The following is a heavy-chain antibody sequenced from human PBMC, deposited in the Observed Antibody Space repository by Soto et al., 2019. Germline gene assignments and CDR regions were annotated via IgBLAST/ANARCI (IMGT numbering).Heavy chain of an antibody. J-gene: IGHJ6*02. CDR3: ARVGITMVRTDYYYYGMDV. V-gene: IGHV1-69*13. Sequence: SVKVSCKASGGTFSSYAISWVRQAPGQGLEWMGGIIPIFGTANYAQKFQGRVTITADESTSTAYMELSSLRSEDTAVYYCARVGITMVRTDYYYYGMDVWGQGTTVTVSS. D-gene: IGHD3-10*01. CDR1: GGTFSSYA. CDR2: IIPIFGTA.